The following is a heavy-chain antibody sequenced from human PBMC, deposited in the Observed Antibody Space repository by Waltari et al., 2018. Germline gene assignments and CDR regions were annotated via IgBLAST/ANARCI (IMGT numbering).Heavy chain of an antibody. D-gene: IGHD3-16*01. CDR1: GFTFDNHG. CDR3: ARDISYGGFDY. V-gene: IGHV3-20*04. CDR2: LTWNGGTT. Sequence: EVYLVESGGTVVRPGGSLRLSCTTSGFTFDNHGMNWVRQAPGKGLEWVSGLTWNGGTTFYADSVKGRFTVSRDNAKNSLYLQMNSLTAEDTALYYCARDISYGGFDYWGQGTLVTVSS. J-gene: IGHJ4*02.